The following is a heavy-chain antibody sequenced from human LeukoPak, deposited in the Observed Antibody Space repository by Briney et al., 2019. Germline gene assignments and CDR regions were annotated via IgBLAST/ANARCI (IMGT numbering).Heavy chain of an antibody. J-gene: IGHJ5*01. D-gene: IGHD2-15*01. CDR2: ICNDGSYK. V-gene: IGHV3-30*02. CDR3: AKGGGLSHNCFNS. Sequence: GGSLRLSCAASGFTFRDYGMHWVRQAPGKGLEWVAFICNDGSYKYYPDSVKGRFTISRDNSKNALFLQMNSLRAEDTAVYYCAKGGGLSHNCFNSWGQGTLVTVSS. CDR1: GFTFRDYG.